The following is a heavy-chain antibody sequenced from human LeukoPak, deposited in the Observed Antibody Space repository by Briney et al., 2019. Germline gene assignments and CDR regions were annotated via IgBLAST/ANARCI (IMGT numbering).Heavy chain of an antibody. Sequence: GGSLRLSCAASGFTFTIYSMNWVRQAPGKGLEWVSYISRSSSSIYYADSVRGRFTISRDNSKNTLYLQMNSLRAEDTAMFYCARHSYGGEAFDIWGQGTMVTVSS. CDR3: ARHSYGGEAFDI. CDR1: GFTFTIYS. D-gene: IGHD5-18*01. J-gene: IGHJ3*02. CDR2: ISRSSSSI. V-gene: IGHV3-48*01.